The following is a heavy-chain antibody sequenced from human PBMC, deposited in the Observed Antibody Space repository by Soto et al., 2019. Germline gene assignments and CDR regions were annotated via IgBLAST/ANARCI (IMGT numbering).Heavy chain of an antibody. CDR3: ARSRYYDFWSGYYPFFDP. D-gene: IGHD3-3*01. V-gene: IGHV4-61*01. Sequence: SETLSLTCTVSGGSVSSGSYYWSWIRQPPGKGLEWIGYIYYSGSTNYNPSLKSRVTISVDTSKNQFSLKLSSVTAADTAVYYCARSRYYDFWSGYYPFFDPWGQGTLVT. CDR1: GGSVSSGSYY. J-gene: IGHJ5*02. CDR2: IYYSGST.